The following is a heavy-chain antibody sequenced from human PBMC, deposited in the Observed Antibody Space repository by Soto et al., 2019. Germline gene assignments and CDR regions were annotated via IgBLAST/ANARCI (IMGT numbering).Heavy chain of an antibody. Sequence: PVGSVRLSCAASGFTFSDYYMSWIRQAPGKGLEWVSYISSSGSIIYYADSVKGRFTISRDNAKNSLYLQMNSLRAEDTAVYYCARDQGYYESSGYFDYWGQGTLVTVSS. CDR2: ISSSGSII. J-gene: IGHJ4*02. V-gene: IGHV3-11*01. CDR3: ARDQGYYESSGYFDY. CDR1: GFTFSDYY. D-gene: IGHD3-22*01.